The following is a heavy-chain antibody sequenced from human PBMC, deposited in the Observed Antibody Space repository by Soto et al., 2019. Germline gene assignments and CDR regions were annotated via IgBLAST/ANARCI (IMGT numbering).Heavy chain of an antibody. D-gene: IGHD6-13*01. V-gene: IGHV1-18*01. CDR3: ARDLGQQLVDY. J-gene: IGHJ4*02. CDR1: GYTFTSYG. Sequence: QVQLVQSGAEVKKPGASVKDSCKASGYTFTSYGISWVRQAPGQGLGWMGWISAHNGNIKYAQKLQGRVTMTTDTSTSTTYMELRSLRSDDTAVYYCARDLGQQLVDYWGQGTLVTVSS. CDR2: ISAHNGNI.